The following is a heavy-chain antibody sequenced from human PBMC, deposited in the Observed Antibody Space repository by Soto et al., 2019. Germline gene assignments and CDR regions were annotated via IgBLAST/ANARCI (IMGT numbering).Heavy chain of an antibody. CDR3: AREYCTSTSCYGVDY. Sequence: ASVKISCKASGYTFTSYDINWVRQATGQGLEWMGWMNPNSGNTGYAQKFQGRVIMTADTSTSTAYLELRTLTSDDTAVYYCAREYCTSTSCYGVDYWGQGTLVTVSS. CDR2: MNPNSGNT. CDR1: GYTFTSYD. J-gene: IGHJ4*02. V-gene: IGHV1-8*01. D-gene: IGHD2-2*01.